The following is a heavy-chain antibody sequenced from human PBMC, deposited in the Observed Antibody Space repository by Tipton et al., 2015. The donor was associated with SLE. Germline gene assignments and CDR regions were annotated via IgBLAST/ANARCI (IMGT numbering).Heavy chain of an antibody. J-gene: IGHJ4*02. CDR2: IYDRGAT. CDR3: AAGHTFGGVIVI. D-gene: IGHD3-16*02. V-gene: IGHV4-59*12. Sequence: PSLTCTVSGGSMSSYCWSWIRQSPRKGLEWIGYIYDRGATNYNPSLMNRVTISLDRSESQFSLRLTSVTAADTALYYCAAGHTFGGVIVIWGQGTLVTVSS. CDR1: GGSMSSYC.